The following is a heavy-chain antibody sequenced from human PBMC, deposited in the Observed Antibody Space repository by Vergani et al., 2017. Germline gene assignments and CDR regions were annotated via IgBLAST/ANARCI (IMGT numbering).Heavy chain of an antibody. Sequence: QVQLVQSGAEVKKPGASVKVSCKASGYTFTSYYMHWVRQAPGQGLEWMGIINPSGGSTSYAQKFQGRVTITADESTSTAYMELSSLRSEDTAVYYCARDQTPDSSSWYFREDYFDYWGQGTLVTVSS. V-gene: IGHV1-46*01. J-gene: IGHJ4*02. CDR2: INPSGGST. CDR1: GYTFTSYY. D-gene: IGHD6-13*01. CDR3: ARDQTPDSSSWYFREDYFDY.